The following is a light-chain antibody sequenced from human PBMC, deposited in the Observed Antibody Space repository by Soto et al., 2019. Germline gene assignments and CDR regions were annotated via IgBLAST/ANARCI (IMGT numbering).Light chain of an antibody. V-gene: IGLV2-14*01. CDR2: EVT. CDR3: NSLRVNHLYV. CDR1: SSDVGRYNT. Sequence: SALTQPASVSGSPGQTITISYTGTSSDVGRYNTVSWYQHHPGKAPKLIIYEVTHRPAGISDRFSASKSGNTASLTISGLQAEDEADYYCNSLRVNHLYVFGSGTKGTAL. J-gene: IGLJ1*01.